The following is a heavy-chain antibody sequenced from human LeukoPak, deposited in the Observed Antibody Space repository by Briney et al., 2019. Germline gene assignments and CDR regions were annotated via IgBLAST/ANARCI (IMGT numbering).Heavy chain of an antibody. CDR1: GYTFTSYD. J-gene: IGHJ4*02. CDR3: ARVGNSLPFDY. Sequence: ASVKVSCKASGYTFTSYDINLVRQATGQGLEWMGWMNPNSGNTGYAQKFQGRVTITRNTSISTAYMELSSLRSEDTAVYYCARVGNSLPFDYWGQGTLVTVSS. CDR2: MNPNSGNT. V-gene: IGHV1-8*03. D-gene: IGHD4-23*01.